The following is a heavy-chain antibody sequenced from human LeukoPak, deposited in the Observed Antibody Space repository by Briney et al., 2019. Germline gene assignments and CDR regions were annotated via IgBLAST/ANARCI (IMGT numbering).Heavy chain of an antibody. Sequence: ASVKVSCKASGYTFTSYDINWVRQATGQGLEWMGWMNPNSGNTGYAQKFQGRVTITRNTSISTAYMELSSLRSEDTAVYYCARGNLYCDFWSGYYYDYWGQGTLVTVSS. CDR3: ARGNLYCDFWSGYYYDY. CDR2: MNPNSGNT. CDR1: GYTFTSYD. D-gene: IGHD3-3*01. J-gene: IGHJ4*02. V-gene: IGHV1-8*03.